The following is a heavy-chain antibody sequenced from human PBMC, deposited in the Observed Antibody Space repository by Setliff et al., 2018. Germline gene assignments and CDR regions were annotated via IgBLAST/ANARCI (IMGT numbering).Heavy chain of an antibody. CDR1: GHLFSSYG. CDR3: AVSTLSLCLGDTCPNAFDI. V-gene: IGHV1-18*01. D-gene: IGHD5-18*01. CDR2: ISPYNGVT. Sequence: APVKVSCKAAGHLFSSYGISWVRQAPGKGLEWMGWISPYNGVTNYEKRFQGRVTMTTDTSASAAYMELRSLKSDDTAVYFCAVSTLSLCLGDTCPNAFDIWGQGTLVTVSS. J-gene: IGHJ3*02.